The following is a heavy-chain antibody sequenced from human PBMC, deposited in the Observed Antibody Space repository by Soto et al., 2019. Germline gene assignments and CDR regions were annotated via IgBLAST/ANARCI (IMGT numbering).Heavy chain of an antibody. V-gene: IGHV4-34*01. CDR3: ATYRDYYDSRGNDY. Sequence: PSETLSLTCAVYGGSFSGYYWSWIRQPPGKGLEWIGEINHSGSTNYNPSLKSRVTISVDTSKNQFSLKLSSVTAADTAVYYCATYRDYYDSRGNDYWGQGTLVTVTS. CDR2: INHSGST. D-gene: IGHD3-22*01. J-gene: IGHJ4*02. CDR1: GGSFSGYY.